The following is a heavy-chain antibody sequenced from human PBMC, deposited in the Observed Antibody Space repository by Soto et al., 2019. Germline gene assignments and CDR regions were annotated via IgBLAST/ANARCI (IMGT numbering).Heavy chain of an antibody. Sequence: QLQLQESGPGLVKPSETLSLTCTVSGGSISSSSYYWGWIRQPPGKGLEWIGTIYYSGSTHYNPSLKPRVTRPADTTKYQFSLKTPSVTAADTAVYYCARLYGGNRSDYWGQGALVTVSS. CDR3: ARLYGGNRSDY. V-gene: IGHV4-39*01. J-gene: IGHJ4*02. CDR2: IYYSGST. CDR1: GGSISSSSYY. D-gene: IGHD4-17*01.